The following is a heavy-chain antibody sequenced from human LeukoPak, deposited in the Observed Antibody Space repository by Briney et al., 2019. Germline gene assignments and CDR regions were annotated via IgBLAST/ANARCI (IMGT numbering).Heavy chain of an antibody. CDR1: GYTFTSYG. Sequence: GASVKVSCKASGYTFTSYGISWVRQAPGQGLEWMGWISAYNGNTNYAQKLQGRVTMTTDTSTSTAYMELRSLRSDDTAVYYCARGDWRIYSSSWPYYYGMDVWGQGTTVTVSS. CDR2: ISAYNGNT. V-gene: IGHV1-18*01. D-gene: IGHD6-13*01. J-gene: IGHJ6*02. CDR3: ARGDWRIYSSSWPYYYGMDV.